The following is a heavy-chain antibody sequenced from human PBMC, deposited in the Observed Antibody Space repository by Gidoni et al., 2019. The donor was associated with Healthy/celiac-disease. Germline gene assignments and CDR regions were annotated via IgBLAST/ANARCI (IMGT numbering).Heavy chain of an antibody. V-gene: IGHV3-33*01. D-gene: IGHD2-21*02. CDR3: ARDPIVVVTAIHDAFDI. CDR1: GFTFSSYG. J-gene: IGHJ3*02. Sequence: QVQLVESGGGVVQPGRSLRLSCAAAGFTFSSYGMHWVRQAPGKGLECVAVIWYDGSNKYYADSVKGRFTISRDNSKNTLYLQMNSLRAEDTAVYYCARDPIVVVTAIHDAFDIWGQGTMVTVSS. CDR2: IWYDGSNK.